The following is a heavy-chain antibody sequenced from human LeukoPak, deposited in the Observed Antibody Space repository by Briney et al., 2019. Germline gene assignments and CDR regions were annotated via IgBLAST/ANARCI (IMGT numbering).Heavy chain of an antibody. D-gene: IGHD3-3*01. V-gene: IGHV3-48*04. J-gene: IGHJ4*02. CDR2: ISSSSSCGTTI. Sequence: GGSLRLSCAASGFTFSYYSMNWVRQAPGKGLEWISYISSSSSCGTTIHYADSVKGRFTISRDNAKNSLYLQMNSLRAEDTAVYHCVRDSFQWSGDYWGQGTLVTVSS. CDR3: VRDSFQWSGDY. CDR1: GFTFSYYS.